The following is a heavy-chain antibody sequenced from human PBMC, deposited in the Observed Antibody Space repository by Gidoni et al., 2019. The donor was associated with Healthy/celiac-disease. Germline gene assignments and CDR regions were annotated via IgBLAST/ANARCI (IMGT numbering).Heavy chain of an antibody. J-gene: IGHJ4*02. Sequence: QVQLQQWGAGLLKPSETLSLTCAVYGGSFSGYYWSWIRQPPGKGLEWIGEINHSGSTNYNPSLKSRVTISVDTSKNQFSLKLSSVTAADTAVYYCARGRRSQQPLVYFDYWGQGTLVTVSS. CDR1: GGSFSGYY. CDR3: ARGRRSQQPLVYFDY. CDR2: INHSGST. D-gene: IGHD6-13*01. V-gene: IGHV4-34*01.